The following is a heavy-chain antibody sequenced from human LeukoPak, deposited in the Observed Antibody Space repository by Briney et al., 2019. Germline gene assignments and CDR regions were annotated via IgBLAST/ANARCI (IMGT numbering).Heavy chain of an antibody. D-gene: IGHD4-11*01. CDR3: ARDRVRGNSNPFFDY. CDR2: IYYSGST. V-gene: IGHV4-61*01. J-gene: IGHJ4*02. Sequence: SETLSLTCTVSGGSVSSGTYYWSWIRQPPGKGLEWIGYIYYSGSTNYNPSLKSRVTISVDTSKNQFSLKLISVTAAGTAVYYCARDRVRGNSNPFFDYWGQGTLVTVSS. CDR1: GGSVSSGTYY.